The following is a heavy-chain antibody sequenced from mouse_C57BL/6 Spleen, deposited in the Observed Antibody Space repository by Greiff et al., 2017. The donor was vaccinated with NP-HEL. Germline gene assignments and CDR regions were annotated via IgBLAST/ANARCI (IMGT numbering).Heavy chain of an antibody. D-gene: IGHD1-1*01. V-gene: IGHV1-78*01. J-gene: IGHJ4*01. CDR3: ARRYYGSSYEAMDY. Sequence: VKLVESDAELVKPGASVKISCKVSGYTFTDHTIHWMKQRPEQGLEWIGYIYPRDGSTKYNEKFKGKATLTADKSSSTAYMQLNSLTSEDSAVYFCARRYYGSSYEAMDYWGQGTSVTVSS. CDR2: IYPRDGST. CDR1: GYTFTDHT.